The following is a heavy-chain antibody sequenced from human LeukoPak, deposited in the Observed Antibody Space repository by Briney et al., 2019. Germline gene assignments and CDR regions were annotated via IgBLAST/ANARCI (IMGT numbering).Heavy chain of an antibody. CDR1: GFTFSSYG. D-gene: IGHD3-10*01. Sequence: GGSLRLSCAASGFTFSSYGMHWARQAPGKGLEWVAVIWYDGSNKYYADSVKGRFTISRDNSKNTLYLQMNSLRAEDTAVYYCAKDRRGSQIDYWGQGTLVTVSS. V-gene: IGHV3-33*06. CDR3: AKDRRGSQIDY. CDR2: IWYDGSNK. J-gene: IGHJ4*02.